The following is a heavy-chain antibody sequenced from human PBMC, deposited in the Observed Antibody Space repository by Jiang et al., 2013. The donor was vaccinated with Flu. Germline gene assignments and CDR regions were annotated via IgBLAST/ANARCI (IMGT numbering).Heavy chain of an antibody. Sequence: LEWIGTISYSGSTYYNPSLKSRVTISVDTSKNQFSLKLSSVTAADTAVYYCARAVNEGYDFWSGPYFDYWGQGTLVTVSS. D-gene: IGHD3-3*01. CDR3: ARAVNEGYDFWSGPYFDY. J-gene: IGHJ4*02. CDR2: ISYSGST. V-gene: IGHV4-30-2*05.